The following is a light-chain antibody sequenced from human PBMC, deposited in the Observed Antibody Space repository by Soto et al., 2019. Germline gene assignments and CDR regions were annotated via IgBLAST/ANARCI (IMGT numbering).Light chain of an antibody. V-gene: IGLV2-23*01. CDR3: CSYAGSTIPVL. Sequence: QSALTQPASVSGSLGQSITISCTGTSSDVGSYNLVSWYQQFPGKAPKLMIYEGSKRPSGVSNRFSGSKSGNTASLTISGLQAEDEADYYCCSYAGSTIPVLFVGGTQLTVL. CDR2: EGS. J-gene: IGLJ2*01. CDR1: SSDVGSYNL.